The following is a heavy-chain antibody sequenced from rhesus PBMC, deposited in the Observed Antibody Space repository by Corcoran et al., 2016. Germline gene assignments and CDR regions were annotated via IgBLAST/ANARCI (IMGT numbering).Heavy chain of an antibody. Sequence: QVQLQESGPGVVKPSETLSLTCAVSGGSISSGYDCSWICQPPGKGLEWIGYIYGSSGRTKYNPSLKNRVTISKDASRNQFSLKLSAVTAADTAVYYCARKNSGWYYFDYWGQGVLVTVSS. D-gene: IGHD6-31*01. CDR1: GGSISSGYD. V-gene: IGHV4-76*01. J-gene: IGHJ4*01. CDR3: ARKNSGWYYFDY. CDR2: IYGSSGRT.